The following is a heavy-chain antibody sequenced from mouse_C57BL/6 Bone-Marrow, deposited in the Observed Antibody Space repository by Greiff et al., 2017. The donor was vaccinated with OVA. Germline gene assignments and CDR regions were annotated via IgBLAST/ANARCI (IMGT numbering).Heavy chain of an antibody. Sequence: VHVKQSGAELVKPGASVKLSCTASGFNIKDYYIHWVKQRTEQGLEWIGRIDPEDGETKYAPKFQGKATITADTSSNTAYLQLSSLTSEDTAVYYCARSSITTVVATRFDYWGQGTTLTVSS. CDR3: ARSSITTVVATRFDY. D-gene: IGHD1-1*01. CDR1: GFNIKDYY. V-gene: IGHV14-2*01. CDR2: IDPEDGET. J-gene: IGHJ2*01.